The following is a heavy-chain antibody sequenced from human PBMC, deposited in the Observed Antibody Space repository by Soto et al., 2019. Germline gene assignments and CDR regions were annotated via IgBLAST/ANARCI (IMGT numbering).Heavy chain of an antibody. J-gene: IGHJ4*02. Sequence: PSETLSLTCTVSGGSISSSSYYWGWIRQPPGKGLQWIGSIYYSGRTYYKPTLKSRVTISVDTSKNQYSLKLSSVTAADTAVYYFARRALTQVNTIAYWGRGTLVTGSS. CDR1: GGSISSSSYY. D-gene: IGHD4-17*01. CDR2: IYYSGRT. V-gene: IGHV4-39*01. CDR3: ARRALTQVNTIAY.